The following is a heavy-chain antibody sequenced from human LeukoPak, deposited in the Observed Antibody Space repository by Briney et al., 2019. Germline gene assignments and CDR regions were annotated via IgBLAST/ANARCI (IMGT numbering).Heavy chain of an antibody. J-gene: IGHJ4*02. V-gene: IGHV3-33*01. D-gene: IGHD4-17*01. CDR1: GFTFSSYG. Sequence: PGGSLRLSCAASGFTFSSYGMHWVRQAPGKGLEWVAVIWNDGSNKYYADSVKGRFTISRGNSKNTLYLQMNSLRAEDTAVYYCARGPMTTVTTFLNYWGQGTLVTVSS. CDR2: IWNDGSNK. CDR3: ARGPMTTVTTFLNY.